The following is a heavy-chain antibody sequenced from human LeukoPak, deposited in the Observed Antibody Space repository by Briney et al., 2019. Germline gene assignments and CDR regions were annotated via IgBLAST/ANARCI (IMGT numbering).Heavy chain of an antibody. Sequence: ASVKVSCKASGYTFTGYYIHYLRQAPGQGLEWMGRIDPNSGDTNYAQKFQGRVTMARDTSISTAYMELSRLRSDHTALFYCSRSKKFCRGGSCDFDYWGQGTLLTVSS. CDR3: SRSKKFCRGGSCDFDY. J-gene: IGHJ4*02. V-gene: IGHV1-2*06. CDR1: GYTFTGYY. CDR2: IDPNSGDT. D-gene: IGHD2-15*01.